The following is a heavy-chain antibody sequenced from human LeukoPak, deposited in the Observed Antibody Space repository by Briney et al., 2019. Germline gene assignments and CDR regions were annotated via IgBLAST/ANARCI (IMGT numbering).Heavy chain of an antibody. CDR1: GYTFTSYY. J-gene: IGHJ4*02. CDR2: INPSGGST. D-gene: IGHD4-17*01. CDR3: ARVDYGDYGDY. Sequence: ASVKVSCKASGYTFTSYYMHWVRQAPGQGLEWMGIINPSGGSTSYAQKFQGRVTMTTDTSTSTAYMELRSLRSDDTAVYYCARVDYGDYGDYWGQGTLVTVSS. V-gene: IGHV1-46*01.